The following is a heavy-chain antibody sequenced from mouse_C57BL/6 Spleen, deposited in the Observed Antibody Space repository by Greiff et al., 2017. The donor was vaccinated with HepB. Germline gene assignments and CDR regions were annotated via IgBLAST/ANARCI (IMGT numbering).Heavy chain of an antibody. CDR2: ILPGSGST. V-gene: IGHV1-9*01. J-gene: IGHJ3*01. CDR3: ARDPVITTVVATEGFAY. CDR1: GYTFTGYW. D-gene: IGHD1-1*01. Sequence: LQESGAELMKPGASVKLSCKATGYTFTGYWIEWVKQRPGHGLEWIGEILPGSGSTNYNEKFKGKATFTADTSSNTAYMQLSSLTTEDSAIYYCARDPVITTVVATEGFAYWGQGTLVTVSA.